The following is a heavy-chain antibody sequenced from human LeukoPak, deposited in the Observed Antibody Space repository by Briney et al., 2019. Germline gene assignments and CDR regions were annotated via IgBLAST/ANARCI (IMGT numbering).Heavy chain of an antibody. Sequence: SETLSLTCTVSGYSISSGYYWGWIRQPPGKGLEWIGSIYHSGSTYYNPSLKSRVTISVGTSKNQFSLKLSSVTAADTAVYYCARDPGEYYDILTGYLTGGSDAFDIWGQGTMVTVSS. CDR1: GYSISSGYY. D-gene: IGHD3-9*01. CDR2: IYHSGST. J-gene: IGHJ3*02. CDR3: ARDPGEYYDILTGYLTGGSDAFDI. V-gene: IGHV4-38-2*02.